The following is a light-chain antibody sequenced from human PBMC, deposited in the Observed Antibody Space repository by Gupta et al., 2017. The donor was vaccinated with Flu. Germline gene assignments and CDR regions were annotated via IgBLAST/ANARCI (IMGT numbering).Light chain of an antibody. CDR1: KLGDKY. V-gene: IGLV3-1*01. CDR2: QEI. J-gene: IGLJ2*01. CDR3: QTWDSTNVV. Sequence: SYAVTQPPSLSVSPGQTASITCSGDKLGDKYTSWYHQKPGQSPVVVIYQEIRQPSGIPERFSGSNSGNTATLTIRGAQTVDEGDYYCQTWDSTNVVFGGGTKLTVL.